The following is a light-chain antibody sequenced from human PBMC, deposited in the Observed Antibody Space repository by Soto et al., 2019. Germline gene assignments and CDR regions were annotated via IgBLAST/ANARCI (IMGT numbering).Light chain of an antibody. CDR1: QTINSW. J-gene: IGKJ1*01. V-gene: IGKV1-5*03. CDR2: KAS. CDR3: QQYNLHSPWT. Sequence: DILMTQSPSTLSASVGDRVTITCRASQTINSWLAWYQKKPGKAPKLLIYKASSLESGVPSRFSGSASGTEFTLTISSLQPDDFATYYCQQYNLHSPWTFGQGTKVDIK.